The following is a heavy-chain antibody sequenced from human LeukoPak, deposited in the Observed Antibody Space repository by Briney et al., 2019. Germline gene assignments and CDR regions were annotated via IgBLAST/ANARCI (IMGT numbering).Heavy chain of an antibody. V-gene: IGHV4-59*01. Sequence: SETLSLTCTVSGGSMYNYYWGWIRQPPGKGLEWTGYIYYTGSTNYNSSLKSRVTIAVDTSNNQFSLKLYSVTAADTAVYFCARWAIGPQGFDIWGQGTMVTVSS. CDR2: IYYTGST. J-gene: IGHJ3*02. D-gene: IGHD2-21*01. CDR1: GGSMYNYY. CDR3: ARWAIGPQGFDI.